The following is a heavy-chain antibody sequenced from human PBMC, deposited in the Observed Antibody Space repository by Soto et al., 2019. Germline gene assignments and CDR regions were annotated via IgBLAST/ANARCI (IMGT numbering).Heavy chain of an antibody. Sequence: GSLRLSCAASGFTFSSYAMSWVRQAPGKGLEWVSAISGSGGSTYYADSVKGRFTISRDNSKNTLYLQMNSLRAEDTAVYYCAKNVVVVAASAFAAFDIWGQGTMVTVSS. D-gene: IGHD2-15*01. J-gene: IGHJ3*02. CDR3: AKNVVVVAASAFAAFDI. V-gene: IGHV3-23*01. CDR1: GFTFSSYA. CDR2: ISGSGGST.